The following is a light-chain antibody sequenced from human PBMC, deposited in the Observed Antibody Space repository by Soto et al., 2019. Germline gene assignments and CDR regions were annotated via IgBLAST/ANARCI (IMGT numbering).Light chain of an antibody. Sequence: QSVLTQLPSASGTPGQRVTISCSGSSSNIGSNYVYWYQQFPGTAPRLLIYGNYQRPSGVPDRFSGSKSGTSASLAISGLRSEDEADYYCGAWDVNMNSFLFAAGTKVTVL. V-gene: IGLV1-47*02. CDR2: GNY. CDR3: GAWDVNMNSFL. CDR1: SSNIGSNY. J-gene: IGLJ1*01.